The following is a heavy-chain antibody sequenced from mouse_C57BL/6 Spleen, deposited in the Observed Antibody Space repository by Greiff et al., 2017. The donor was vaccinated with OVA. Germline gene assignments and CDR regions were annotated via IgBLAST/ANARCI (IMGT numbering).Heavy chain of an antibody. V-gene: IGHV1-80*01. CDR1: GYSFSSYW. D-gene: IGHD1-1*01. Sequence: VQLQQSGAELVKPGASVKISCKASGYSFSSYWMNWVKQRPGKGLEWIGQIYPGDGDTNYNGKFKGKATLTADKSSSTAYMQLSSLTSEDSAVYFCARCGTTGDFDYWGQGTTLTVSS. J-gene: IGHJ2*01. CDR2: IYPGDGDT. CDR3: ARCGTTGDFDY.